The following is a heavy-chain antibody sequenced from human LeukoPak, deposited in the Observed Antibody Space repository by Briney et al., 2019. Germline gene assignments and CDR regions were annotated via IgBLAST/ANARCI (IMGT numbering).Heavy chain of an antibody. D-gene: IGHD3-22*01. V-gene: IGHV3-49*03. CDR2: IRSKTYRGTT. CDR3: ARANSFDSSGYYFDY. J-gene: IGHJ4*02. Sequence: GGSLRLSCTASGFTFGNYALSWFRQAPGKGLEWVAFIRSKTYRGTTEYAASVKGRFTISRDDSKGIAYLQMNSLKTEDTAVYYCARANSFDSSGYYFDYWGQGTLVTVSS. CDR1: GFTFGNYA.